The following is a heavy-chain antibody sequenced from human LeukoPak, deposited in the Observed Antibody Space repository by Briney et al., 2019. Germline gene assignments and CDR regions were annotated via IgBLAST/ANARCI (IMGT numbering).Heavy chain of an antibody. Sequence: GASVKVSCKASGYTFTSYGISWVRQAPGQGLEWMGWISAYNGNTNYAQKLQGRVTMTTDTSTSTAYMELRSLRSDDTAVYYCARDVARGWELPSRYFDYWGQGTLVTVSS. CDR3: ARDVARGWELPSRYFDY. V-gene: IGHV1-18*01. D-gene: IGHD1-26*01. CDR1: GYTFTSYG. J-gene: IGHJ4*02. CDR2: ISAYNGNT.